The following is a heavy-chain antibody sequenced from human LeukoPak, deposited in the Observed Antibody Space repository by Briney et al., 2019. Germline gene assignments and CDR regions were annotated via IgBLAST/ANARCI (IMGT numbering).Heavy chain of an antibody. D-gene: IGHD2-15*01. CDR3: AIPGSGGNYYLDN. J-gene: IGHJ4*02. CDR2: ISTYNGNT. V-gene: IGHV1-18*01. CDR1: GYTFTTYD. Sequence: ASVKVSCKASGYTFTTYDISWVRQAPGQGLEWMGWISTYNGNTYYPQNLQGRVTMTTDTSTSTAYMELRSLRSDDTAIYYCAIPGSGGNYYLDNWGQGSLVTVSS.